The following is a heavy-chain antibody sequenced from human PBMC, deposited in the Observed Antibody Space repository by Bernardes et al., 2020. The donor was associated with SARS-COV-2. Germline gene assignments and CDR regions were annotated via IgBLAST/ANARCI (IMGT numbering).Heavy chain of an antibody. CDR3: ARGLLLGWYFDL. D-gene: IGHD2-21*01. Sequence: SETLSLTCNVSGDSSSSYYWTWIRQPPGKGLEWIGYIYNSGSTSYNPSLKSRVAISVDTSKNQFSLSLSSVTAADTAVYYCARGLLLGWYFDLWGRGT. CDR2: IYNSGST. CDR1: GDSSSSYY. J-gene: IGHJ2*01. V-gene: IGHV4-59*08.